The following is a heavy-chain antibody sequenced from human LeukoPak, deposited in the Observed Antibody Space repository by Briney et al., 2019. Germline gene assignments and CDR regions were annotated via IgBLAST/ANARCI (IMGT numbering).Heavy chain of an antibody. CDR3: AKGQEAYYYGMDV. V-gene: IGHV3-30*18. CDR1: GFTFSDYG. Sequence: GRSLRLSCAASGFTFSDYGMHWVRQAPGKGLEWVAVISYDGANKYYADSVKGRFTISRDKSKNTLFLQMNSLRAEDTAIYFCAKGQEAYYYGMDVWGQGTTVTVSS. J-gene: IGHJ6*02. CDR2: ISYDGANK.